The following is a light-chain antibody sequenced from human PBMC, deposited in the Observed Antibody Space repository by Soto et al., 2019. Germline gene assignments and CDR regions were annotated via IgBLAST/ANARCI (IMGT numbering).Light chain of an antibody. CDR3: QQYRSSPT. Sequence: EIVLTQSPGTLSLSPGERAILSCRASQSVSSSYLAWYQQKPGQAPRLLIYGASSRATGIPDRFSGSGSGTDFTLTISRLEPEDFAVYYCQQYRSSPTFGQGTKVDIK. J-gene: IGKJ1*01. V-gene: IGKV3-20*01. CDR2: GAS. CDR1: QSVSSSY.